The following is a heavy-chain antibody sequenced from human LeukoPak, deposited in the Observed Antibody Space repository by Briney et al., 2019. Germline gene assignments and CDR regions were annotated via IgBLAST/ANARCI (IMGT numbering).Heavy chain of an antibody. D-gene: IGHD5-24*01. CDR2: IRYDGINK. V-gene: IGHV3-30*02. J-gene: IGHJ4*02. CDR3: AKYRFFKERWLQSPLDY. CDR1: GFTFSSYS. Sequence: GGSLRLSCAASGFTFSSYSMNWVRQAPGKGLEWVAFIRYDGINKYYADSVKGRFTISRDNSKNTLYLQMNSLRAEDTAVYYCAKYRFFKERWLQSPLDYWGQGTLVTVSS.